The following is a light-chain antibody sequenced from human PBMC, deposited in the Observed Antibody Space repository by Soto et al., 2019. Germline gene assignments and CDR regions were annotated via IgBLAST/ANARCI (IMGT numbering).Light chain of an antibody. Sequence: QLVLTQSPSASASLGASVKLTCTLSSGHSSYAIAWHQHHPEKGPRYLMKLNSDGSHTKGDGIPDRFSGSNSGAERYLTISSLQSEDEADYYCQTWDTGIQVFGTGTKVTVL. CDR2: LNSDGSH. CDR1: SGHSSYA. J-gene: IGLJ1*01. CDR3: QTWDTGIQV. V-gene: IGLV4-69*01.